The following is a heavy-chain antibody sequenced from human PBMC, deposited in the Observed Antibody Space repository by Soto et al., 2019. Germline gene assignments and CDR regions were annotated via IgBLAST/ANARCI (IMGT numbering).Heavy chain of an antibody. CDR2: ICHSGST. Sequence: TAETLSLTCAVSGGSISSSNWWSWVRPPPGKGLEWIGEICHSGSTNYNPSLKSRVTISVDKSKNQFSLKLSSVTAADTAVYYCAREDYYDSSGYYYARLEYWGQGNLVTVSS. J-gene: IGHJ4*02. CDR3: AREDYYDSSGYYYARLEY. CDR1: GGSISSSNW. D-gene: IGHD3-22*01. V-gene: IGHV4-4*02.